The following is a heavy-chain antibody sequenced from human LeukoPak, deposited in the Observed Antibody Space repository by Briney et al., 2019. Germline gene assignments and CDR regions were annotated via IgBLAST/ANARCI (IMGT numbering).Heavy chain of an antibody. CDR3: AKEKGNTGRPDY. Sequence: PGGSLRLSCAASGFTFNSDGMHWVRQAPGKGLEWVAFIRYDGSIKYYADSVKGRFTISRDNSKNTLYLQMSSLGTEDTAVYYCAKEKGNTGRPDYWGQGTLVTVSS. CDR2: IRYDGSIK. V-gene: IGHV3-30*02. CDR1: GFTFNSDG. D-gene: IGHD6-6*01. J-gene: IGHJ4*02.